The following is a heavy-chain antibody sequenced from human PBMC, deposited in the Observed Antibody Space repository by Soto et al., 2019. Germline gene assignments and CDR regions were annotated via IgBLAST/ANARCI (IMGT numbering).Heavy chain of an antibody. D-gene: IGHD4-4*01. CDR3: ARDPGFVTTVYYYYYGTDV. V-gene: IGHV1-3*01. J-gene: IGHJ6*02. CDR2: INAGNGNT. Sequence: QVQLVQSGAEVKKPGASVKVSCKASGYTFTSYAMHWVRQAPGQRLEWMGWINAGNGNTKYSQKFQGRVTITRDTSASTAYMELSSLRSEDTAVYYCARDPGFVTTVYYYYYGTDVWGQGTTVTVSS. CDR1: GYTFTSYA.